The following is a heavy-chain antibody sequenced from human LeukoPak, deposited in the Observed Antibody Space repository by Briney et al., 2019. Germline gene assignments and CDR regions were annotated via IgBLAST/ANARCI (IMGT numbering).Heavy chain of an antibody. Sequence: GASVKVSCKASGYTFTGYYMHWVRQAPGQGLEWMGIINPSGGSTSYAQKFQGRVTMTRDTSTSTVYMELSSLRSEDTAVYYCARGVVAIFSPHYYYYYMDVWGKGTTVTISS. V-gene: IGHV1-46*01. CDR2: INPSGGST. J-gene: IGHJ6*03. CDR1: GYTFTGYY. CDR3: ARGVVAIFSPHYYYYYMDV. D-gene: IGHD3-22*01.